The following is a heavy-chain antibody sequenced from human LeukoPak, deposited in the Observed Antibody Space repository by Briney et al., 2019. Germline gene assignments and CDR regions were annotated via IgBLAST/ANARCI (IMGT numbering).Heavy chain of an antibody. CDR2: IRYDGSNK. D-gene: IGHD2-2*02. CDR3: AKSSDSDIVVVPAAIRLDY. CDR1: GFTFSSYG. Sequence: PGGSLRLSCAAPGFTFSSYGMHWVRQAPGKGLEWVAFIRYDGSNKYYADSVKGRFTISRDNSKNTLYLQMNSLRAEDTAVYYCAKSSDSDIVVVPAAIRLDYWGQGTLVTVSS. J-gene: IGHJ4*02. V-gene: IGHV3-30*02.